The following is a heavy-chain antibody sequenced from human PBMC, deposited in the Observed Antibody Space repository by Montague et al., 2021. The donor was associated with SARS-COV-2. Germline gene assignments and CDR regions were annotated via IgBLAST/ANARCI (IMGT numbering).Heavy chain of an antibody. CDR3: ASATRSIVVLNWFDP. J-gene: IGHJ5*02. V-gene: IGHV4-31*03. D-gene: IGHD3-22*01. CDR1: GGSISSGGYY. CDR2: IYYSGST. Sequence: TLSLTCTVSGGSISSGGYYWSWIRQHPGKGLEWIGYIYYSGSTYYXXXLKSRVTISVDTSKNQFSLKLSSVTAADTAVYYCASATRSIVVLNWFDPWGQGTLVTVSS.